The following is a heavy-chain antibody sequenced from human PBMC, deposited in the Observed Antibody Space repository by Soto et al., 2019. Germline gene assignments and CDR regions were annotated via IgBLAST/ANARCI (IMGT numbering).Heavy chain of an antibody. Sequence: GSGPTLVNPTQTLTLTCTFSGFSLSTSGMCVSWIRQPPGKALEWVALIDWDDAKYYSTSLKTRLTISKDTSKNQVVLTMTNMDPVDTATYYCARIPIIMIRGVDYYYGMDVWGQGTTVTVSS. J-gene: IGHJ6*02. CDR2: IDWDDAK. D-gene: IGHD3-10*01. V-gene: IGHV2-70*01. CDR3: ARIPIIMIRGVDYYYGMDV. CDR1: GFSLSTSGMC.